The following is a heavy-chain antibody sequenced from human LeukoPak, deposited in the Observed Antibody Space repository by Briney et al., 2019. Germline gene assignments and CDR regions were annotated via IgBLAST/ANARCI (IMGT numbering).Heavy chain of an antibody. J-gene: IGHJ4*02. CDR1: VSTFSTYG. V-gene: IGHV3-30*02. Sequence: GGSLRLSCAASVSTFSTYGFHWVRQAPGKGLEGVAFIPSDGSDNYYANSVKGRFTISRDNSKNTLYLQVNSLRSEDTAVYYCAKGLGDYDDFRLGYWGQGTLVTVSS. CDR2: IPSDGSDN. D-gene: IGHD4-17*01. CDR3: AKGLGDYDDFRLGY.